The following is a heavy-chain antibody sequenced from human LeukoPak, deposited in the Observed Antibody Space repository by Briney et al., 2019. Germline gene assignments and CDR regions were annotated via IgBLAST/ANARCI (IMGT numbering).Heavy chain of an antibody. Sequence: ASVRVSCTASGYSFTGYYMHWTRQAPGQGLEWMGWINPKTGGRNNAHKFQGRVTMTRDTSISTAYMELSRLGSDDTALYYCATSTLGADGFDIWGQGTMVTVSS. D-gene: IGHD3-16*01. J-gene: IGHJ3*02. CDR3: ATSTLGADGFDI. V-gene: IGHV1-2*02. CDR2: INPKTGGR. CDR1: GYSFTGYY.